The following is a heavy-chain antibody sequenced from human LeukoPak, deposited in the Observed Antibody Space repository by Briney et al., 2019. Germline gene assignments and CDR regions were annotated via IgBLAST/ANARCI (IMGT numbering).Heavy chain of an antibody. J-gene: IGHJ1*01. D-gene: IGHD5-12*01. Sequence: PGGSLRLSCAASGFTFSTYGMHWVRQAPGKGLEWVAVISYDGSDKYYADSVKGRLTISRDNSKNTLYLQMNSLRAEDTAVYYCATDKMAMINWGQGTLVTVSS. V-gene: IGHV3-30*03. CDR3: ATDKMAMIN. CDR1: GFTFSTYG. CDR2: ISYDGSDK.